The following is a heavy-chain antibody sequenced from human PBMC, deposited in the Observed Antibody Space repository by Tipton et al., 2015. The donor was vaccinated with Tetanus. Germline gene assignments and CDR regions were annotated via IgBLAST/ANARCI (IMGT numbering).Heavy chain of an antibody. J-gene: IGHJ6*02. V-gene: IGHV3-23*01. D-gene: IGHD5-12*01. CDR2: VSGSGATK. CDR3: AKDRALGGYLFYYGMDA. CDR1: GFTFGNYD. Sequence: SLRLSCAASGFTFGNYDMNWVRQAPGKGLEWVSTVSGSGATKYFADSVKGRFTISRDNSNNTLYLQMSSLRAEDTAVYYCAKDRALGGYLFYYGMDAWGQGTTVTVSS.